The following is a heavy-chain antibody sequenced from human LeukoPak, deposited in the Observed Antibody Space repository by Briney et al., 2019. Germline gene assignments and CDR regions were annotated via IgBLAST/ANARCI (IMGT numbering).Heavy chain of an antibody. J-gene: IGHJ4*02. CDR1: GGSISSYY. V-gene: IGHV4-59*06. CDR3: ARDRSYSGYDSRIFDY. D-gene: IGHD5-12*01. CDR2: IYYSGST. Sequence: SETLSLTCTVSGGSISSYYWSWIRQHPGKGLEWIGYIYYSGSTYYNPSLKSRVTISVDTSKNQFSLKLSSVTAADTAVYYCARDRSYSGYDSRIFDYWGQGTLVTVSS.